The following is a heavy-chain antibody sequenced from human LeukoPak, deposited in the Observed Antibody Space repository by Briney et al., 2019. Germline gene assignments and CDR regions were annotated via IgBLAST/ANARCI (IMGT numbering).Heavy chain of an antibody. Sequence: GALRLSFAASGVTFSSYGMHWVRPAPGRGLEWVALISSDGNDKLYGDSVKGRFTISRDDSKSTLYLQMNSLRAEDTAVYYCKTKVMRGNSGDDYDDWGQGTLVTVSS. CDR2: ISSDGNDK. V-gene: IGHV3-30*03. CDR3: KTKVMRGNSGDDYDD. J-gene: IGHJ4*02. CDR1: GVTFSSYG. D-gene: IGHD5-12*01.